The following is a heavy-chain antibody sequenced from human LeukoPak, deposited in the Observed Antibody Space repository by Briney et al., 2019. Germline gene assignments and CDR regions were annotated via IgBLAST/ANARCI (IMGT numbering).Heavy chain of an antibody. CDR2: IYYSGST. CDR1: GGSISSYY. Sequence: SETLSLTCTVSGGSISSYYWSWIRQPPGKGLEWIGYIYYSGSTNYNPSLKSRVTISVDTSKNQFSLKLSSVTAADTAVYYCARGPRGILKTFDPWGQGTLVTVSS. D-gene: IGHD3-10*01. V-gene: IGHV4-59*12. J-gene: IGHJ5*02. CDR3: ARGPRGILKTFDP.